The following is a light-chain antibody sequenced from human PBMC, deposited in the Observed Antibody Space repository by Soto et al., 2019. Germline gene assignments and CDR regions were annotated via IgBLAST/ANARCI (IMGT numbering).Light chain of an antibody. CDR1: QSVKSSY. Sequence: EIVLTQSPATLSLSPGERATLSCRASQSVKSSYLAWHRQTPGQAPRLLLYGVSNRATGIPDRFNASGSGTDFTLTITKLEPDDFAVYYCQQYGSSPTFGQGTRLEIK. CDR3: QQYGSSPT. V-gene: IGKV3-20*01. J-gene: IGKJ5*01. CDR2: GVS.